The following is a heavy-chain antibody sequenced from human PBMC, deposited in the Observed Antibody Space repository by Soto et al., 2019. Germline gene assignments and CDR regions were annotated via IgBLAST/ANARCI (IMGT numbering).Heavy chain of an antibody. CDR1: GFTFSSYW. V-gene: IGHV3-7*01. CDR2: IKQDGSEK. J-gene: IGHJ6*02. D-gene: IGHD5-12*01. Sequence: GGSLRLSCAASGFTFSSYWMSWVRQAPGKGLEWVANIKQDGSEKYYVDSVKGRFTISRDNAKNSLYLQMNSLRAEDTAVYYCAKDIVATDYYYYGMDVWGQGTTVTVSS. CDR3: AKDIVATDYYYYGMDV.